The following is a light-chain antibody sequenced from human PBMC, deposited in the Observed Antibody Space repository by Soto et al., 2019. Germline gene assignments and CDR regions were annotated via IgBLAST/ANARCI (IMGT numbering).Light chain of an antibody. CDR3: LQPDTYPYS. J-gene: IGKJ2*01. CDR2: EAS. V-gene: IGKV1-17*03. Sequence: IQVTQSPSAMSASVGDRVTIPCRASQDISNYLAWFQQKPGQVPKRLIYEASNLQSGVPSRFSGSGSETEFTLTISSLQPEDFATYYCLQPDTYPYSFGQGTKVDIK. CDR1: QDISNY.